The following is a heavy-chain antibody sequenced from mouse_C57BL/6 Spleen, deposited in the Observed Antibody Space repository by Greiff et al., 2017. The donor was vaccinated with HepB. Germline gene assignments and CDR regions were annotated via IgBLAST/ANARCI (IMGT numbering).Heavy chain of an antibody. V-gene: IGHV2-5*01. D-gene: IGHD1-1*01. J-gene: IGHJ1*03. CDR2: IWRGGST. CDR1: GFSLTSYG. Sequence: VMLVESGPGLVQPSQRLSITCTVSGFSLTSYGVHWVRQSPGKGLEWLGVIWRGGSTDYNAAFMSRLSITKDNSKSQVFFKMNSLQADDTAIYYCAKITTVVALWYFDVWGTGTTVTVSS. CDR3: AKITTVVALWYFDV.